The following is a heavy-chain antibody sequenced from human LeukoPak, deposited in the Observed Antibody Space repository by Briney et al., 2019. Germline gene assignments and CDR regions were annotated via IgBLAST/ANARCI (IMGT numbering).Heavy chain of an antibody. CDR3: ARGVYYDILTGYYNWDYFDC. J-gene: IGHJ4*02. D-gene: IGHD3-9*01. CDR1: GFTFSSYS. CDR2: ISSSSYI. Sequence: GGSLRLSCAASGFTFSSYSMNWVRQAPGKGLEGVSSISSSSYIYYADSVKGRFTISRDNAKNSLYLQMNSLRAEDTAVYYCARGVYYDILTGYYNWDYFDCWGQGTLVTVSS. V-gene: IGHV3-21*01.